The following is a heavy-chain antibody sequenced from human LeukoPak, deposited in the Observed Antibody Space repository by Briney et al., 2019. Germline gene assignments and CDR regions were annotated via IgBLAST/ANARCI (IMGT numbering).Heavy chain of an antibody. CDR2: IYHSGSI. D-gene: IGHD3-16*01. V-gene: IGHV4-38-2*02. Sequence: SETLSLTCTVSGYSISSGYYWGWIRQPPGKGLEWIGSIYHSGSIYYNPSLKSRVTISVDTSKSQFSLKLSSVTAADTAVYYCARGSSYGWFDPWGQGTLVTVSS. CDR1: GYSISSGYY. CDR3: ARGSSYGWFDP. J-gene: IGHJ5*02.